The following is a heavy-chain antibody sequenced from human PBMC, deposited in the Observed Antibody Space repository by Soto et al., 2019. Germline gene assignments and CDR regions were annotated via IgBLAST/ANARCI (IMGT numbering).Heavy chain of an antibody. Sequence: PGGSLRLSCAASGFTFGDYATHWVRQAPGKGLECVSGISWNSGSIGYADSVKGRFTISRDNAKNSLYLQMNSLRAEDTALYYCAKSYGSSGMGSWDVWGQGTTVTVSS. V-gene: IGHV3-9*01. CDR2: ISWNSGSI. CDR1: GFTFGDYA. D-gene: IGHD3-22*01. CDR3: AKSYGSSGMGSWDV. J-gene: IGHJ6*02.